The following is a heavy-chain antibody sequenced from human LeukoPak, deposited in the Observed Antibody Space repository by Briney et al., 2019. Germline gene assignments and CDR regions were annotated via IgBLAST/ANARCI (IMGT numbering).Heavy chain of an antibody. CDR3: ARGRYLTTSGGAAAGFLDY. J-gene: IGHJ4*02. Sequence: SETLSLTCAVSGGSFSGYYWNWIRQSPGKGLEWIGETNHSGSTHYNPSLKSRVTISVDTSQKQFSLRLPSVTAADTAVYYCARGRYLTTSGGAAAGFLDYWGQGSLVTVST. D-gene: IGHD6-13*01. CDR2: TNHSGST. CDR1: GGSFSGYY. V-gene: IGHV4-34*01.